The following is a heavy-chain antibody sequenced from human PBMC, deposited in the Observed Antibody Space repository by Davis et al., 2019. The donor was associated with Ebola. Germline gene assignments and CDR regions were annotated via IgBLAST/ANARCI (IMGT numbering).Heavy chain of an antibody. CDR1: GGSITNYY. V-gene: IGHV4-59*01. D-gene: IGHD4-17*01. Sequence: PGGSLRLSCTVSGGSITNYYWDWIRQPPGKGLEWIGHIYFSGAAKYNPSLRSRATISVDTSKNQFYLKLNSVTVADTAVYYCARDAADDYGVNFDYWGQGNLVTVSS. CDR3: ARDAADDYGVNFDY. J-gene: IGHJ4*02. CDR2: IYFSGAA.